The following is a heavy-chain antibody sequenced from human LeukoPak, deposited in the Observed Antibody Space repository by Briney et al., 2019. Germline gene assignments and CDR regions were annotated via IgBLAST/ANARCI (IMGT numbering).Heavy chain of an antibody. CDR1: GGSISSSNW. Sequence: SETLSLTCAVSGGSISSSNWWSWVRQPPGKGLEWIGYIYYSGSTYYNPSLKSRLTISVDTSKKQFSLKLSSVTAADTAVYYCAVYYRVPRYFDLWGRGTLVTVSS. V-gene: IGHV4-30-4*01. D-gene: IGHD3-10*01. J-gene: IGHJ2*01. CDR3: AVYYRVPRYFDL. CDR2: IYYSGST.